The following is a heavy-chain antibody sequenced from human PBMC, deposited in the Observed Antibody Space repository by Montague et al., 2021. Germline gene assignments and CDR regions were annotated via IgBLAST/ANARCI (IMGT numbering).Heavy chain of an antibody. CDR3: ARTKLGVERLDV. Sequence: SETLSLTCTVSGASLTDKSHYWGWIRQPPGKGLEWIGSVYITERTEYKASLKSRVPISVDKPKNTFSLKLTSVTAADTAVYFCARTKLGVERLDVWGQGVMVTVSS. J-gene: IGHJ4*02. V-gene: IGHV4-39*02. CDR2: VYITERT. D-gene: IGHD1-7*01. CDR1: GASLTDKSHY.